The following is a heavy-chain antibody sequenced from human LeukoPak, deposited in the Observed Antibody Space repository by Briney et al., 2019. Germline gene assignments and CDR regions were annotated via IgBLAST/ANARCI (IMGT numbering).Heavy chain of an antibody. CDR3: ARVGIAAAGIGWFDP. CDR1: GGSISSYY. V-gene: IGHV4-4*07. J-gene: IGHJ5*02. D-gene: IGHD6-13*01. Sequence: SETLSLTCTVSGGSISSYYWSWIRQPAGKGLEWIGRIYTSGSTNYNPSLKSRVTMSVDTSKNQFSLKLSSVTAADAAVYYCARVGIAAAGIGWFDPWGQGTLVTVSS. CDR2: IYTSGST.